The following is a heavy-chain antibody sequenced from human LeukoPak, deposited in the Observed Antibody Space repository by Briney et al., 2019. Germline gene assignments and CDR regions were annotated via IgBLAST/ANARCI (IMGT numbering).Heavy chain of an antibody. D-gene: IGHD2-8*01. J-gene: IGHJ4*02. CDR3: AKVGVLMVYANIFFDY. Sequence: HAGGSLRLSCAASGFTFSSYAMSWVRQAPGKGLEWVSAISGSGGCTYYADSVKGRFTISRDNSKNTLYLQMNSLRAEDTAVYYCAKVGVLMVYANIFFDYWGQGTLVTVSS. CDR2: ISGSGGCT. V-gene: IGHV3-23*01. CDR1: GFTFSSYA.